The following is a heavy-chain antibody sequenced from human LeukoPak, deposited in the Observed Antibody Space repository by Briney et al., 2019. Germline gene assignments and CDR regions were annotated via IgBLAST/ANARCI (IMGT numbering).Heavy chain of an antibody. CDR1: GYSFTSYW. CDR2: IYPGDSDT. CDR3: ARGRDSIAAAGTGPFDY. Sequence: GESLKISCKDSGYSFTSYWIGWVRQMPGKGLEWMGIIYPGDSDTRYSPSFQGQVTISADKSISTAYLQWSSLKASDTAMYYCARGRDSIAAAGTGPFDYWGQGTLVTVSS. J-gene: IGHJ4*02. V-gene: IGHV5-51*01. D-gene: IGHD6-13*01.